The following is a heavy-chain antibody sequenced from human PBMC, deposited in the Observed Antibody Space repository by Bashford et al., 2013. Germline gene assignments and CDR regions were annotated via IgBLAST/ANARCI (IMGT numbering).Heavy chain of an antibody. D-gene: IGHD2-8*02. J-gene: IGHJ4*02. Sequence: SVKVSCKASGGTFSNYGISWVRQAPGQGLEWLGGISPIFGAAYYAQKFQGRVTITADKSTTTAYLELSSLRSEDTAVYYCATKYCTGTCDWAFDYVGPGTLVTVSS. CDR1: GGTFSNYG. V-gene: IGHV1-69*06. CDR3: ATKYCTGTCDWAFDY. CDR2: ISPIFGAA.